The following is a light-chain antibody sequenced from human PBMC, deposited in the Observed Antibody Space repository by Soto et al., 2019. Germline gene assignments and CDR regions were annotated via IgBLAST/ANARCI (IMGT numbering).Light chain of an antibody. CDR1: QSVSSTY. J-gene: IGKJ2*01. CDR3: QQYDRSLHT. Sequence: EIVLTQSPGTLSLSPGERATLSCRASQSVSSTYLAWYQQKPGQAPRLLIYSASTRATGIPDRFSGSGSGTDFTLTISRLEPEDFAVYYCQQYDRSLHTFGQGTKLEIK. V-gene: IGKV3-20*01. CDR2: SAS.